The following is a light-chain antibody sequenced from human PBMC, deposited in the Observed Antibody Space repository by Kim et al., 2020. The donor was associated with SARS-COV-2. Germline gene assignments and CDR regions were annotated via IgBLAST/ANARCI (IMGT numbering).Light chain of an antibody. CDR1: QSISTW. V-gene: IGKV1-5*03. J-gene: IGKJ1*01. Sequence: DIQLTQSPSTLSASVGDRVTITCRASQSISTWLGWYQHKPGKAPQLLIYNASNLESGVPSRFSGSGSGAELTLTISSLQPDDFATYYCQQYLSNPRTFGQGTKVDIK. CDR2: NAS. CDR3: QQYLSNPRT.